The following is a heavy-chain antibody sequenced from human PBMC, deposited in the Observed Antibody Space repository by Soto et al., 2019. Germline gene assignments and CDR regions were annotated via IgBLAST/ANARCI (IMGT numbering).Heavy chain of an antibody. CDR1: GFTFSSYS. CDR2: ISSSSSYI. J-gene: IGHJ4*02. Sequence: GGSLRLSCAASGFTFSSYSMNWVRQAPGKGLEWVSSISSSSSYIYYADSVKGRFTISRDNAKNSLYLQMNSLRAEDTAVYYCATIPDYDFWSGYYINIDYWGQGTLVTVSS. V-gene: IGHV3-21*01. D-gene: IGHD3-3*01. CDR3: ATIPDYDFWSGYYINIDY.